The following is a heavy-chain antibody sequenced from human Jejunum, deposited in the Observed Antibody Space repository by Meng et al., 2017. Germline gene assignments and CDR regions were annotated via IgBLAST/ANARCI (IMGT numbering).Heavy chain of an antibody. Sequence: GESLKISCTGSGFTFSGSAMNWVRQASGKGLEWVGRIRSRANNYATAYAASMKGRFTVSRDDSENTAYLQLNSLETEDTAVYYCTRQIEHYGGYFDYWGQGTLVTVSS. CDR3: TRQIEHYGGYFDY. CDR1: GFTFSGSA. CDR2: IRSRANNYAT. D-gene: IGHD3-10*01. V-gene: IGHV3-73*01. J-gene: IGHJ4*02.